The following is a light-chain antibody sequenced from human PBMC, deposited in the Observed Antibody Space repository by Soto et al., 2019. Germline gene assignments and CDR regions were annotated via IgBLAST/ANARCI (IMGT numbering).Light chain of an antibody. J-gene: IGKJ2*01. CDR1: QSVLYNSNNKNH. CDR2: GAS. Sequence: DFVMTQAPDSLAVSLGERATINCKSSQSVLYNSNNKNHLGWFQQKPGHPPKLLIYGASFRPSGVPDRFSGSGSWTDFTLTISSLQAEDVAVYYCQQYYSIPFTFSQGTKLEI. CDR3: QQYYSIPFT. V-gene: IGKV4-1*01.